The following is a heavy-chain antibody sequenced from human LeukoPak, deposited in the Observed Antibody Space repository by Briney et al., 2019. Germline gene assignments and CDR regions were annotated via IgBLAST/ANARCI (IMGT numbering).Heavy chain of an antibody. Sequence: ASVKVSCKASGYTFTSYDINWVRQATGQGLEWMGWMNPNSGNTGYAQKFQGRVTITRNTSISTAYMELSSLRSEDTAVYYCARGRRMVRGVIEWIGGLRQDNWFDPWGQGTLVTVSS. D-gene: IGHD3-10*01. CDR2: MNPNSGNT. CDR1: GYTFTSYD. CDR3: ARGRRMVRGVIEWIGGLRQDNWFDP. J-gene: IGHJ5*02. V-gene: IGHV1-8*03.